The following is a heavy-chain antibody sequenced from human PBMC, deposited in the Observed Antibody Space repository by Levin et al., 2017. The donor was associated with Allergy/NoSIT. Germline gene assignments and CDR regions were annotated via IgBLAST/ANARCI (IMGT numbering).Heavy chain of an antibody. D-gene: IGHD1-26*01. CDR1: GGSISSYY. CDR2: IYYSGST. Sequence: SETLSLTCTVSGGSISSYYWSWIRQPPGKGLEWIGYIYYSGSTNYNPSLKSRVTISVDTSKNQFSLKLSSVTAADTAVYYCARVSGATGFAEYFQHWGQGTLVTVSS. CDR3: ARVSGATGFAEYFQH. V-gene: IGHV4-59*01. J-gene: IGHJ1*01.